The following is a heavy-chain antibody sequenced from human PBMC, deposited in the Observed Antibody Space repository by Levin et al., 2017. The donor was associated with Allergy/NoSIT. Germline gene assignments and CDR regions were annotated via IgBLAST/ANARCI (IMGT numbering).Heavy chain of an antibody. V-gene: IGHV1-46*01. Sequence: ASVKVSCKASGYTFASRYMHWVRQAPGQGLEWLGFINPGRGDTTYAQDFQGRVTMTRDTSTRTVYMALSSLRADDTAVYYCAKFCAYSYGSLCHWGQGTLVTVSS. CDR1: GYTFASRY. J-gene: IGHJ1*01. CDR2: INPGRGDT. CDR3: AKFCAYSYGSLCH. D-gene: IGHD5-18*01.